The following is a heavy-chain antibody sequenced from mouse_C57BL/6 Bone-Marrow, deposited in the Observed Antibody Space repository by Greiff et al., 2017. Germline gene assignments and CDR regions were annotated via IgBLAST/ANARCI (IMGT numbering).Heavy chain of an antibody. CDR2: ISSGGDYI. J-gene: IGHJ2*01. V-gene: IGHV5-9-1*02. CDR3: TREHPCDRSGPYSFAN. CDR1: GFTFSSYA. D-gene: IGHD3-2*02. Sequence: DVKLVESGEGLVKPGGSLKLSCAASGFTFSSYAMSWVRQTPEKRLEWVAYISSGGDYIYYADTVKGRFTISRDNARNTLYLQMSSLKSEDTAMYYCTREHPCDRSGPYSFANWGPGTPFPASS.